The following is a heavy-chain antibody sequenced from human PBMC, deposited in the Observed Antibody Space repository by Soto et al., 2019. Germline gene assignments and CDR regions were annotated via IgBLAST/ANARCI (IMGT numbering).Heavy chain of an antibody. CDR3: ARGGYFDSSNYLDY. CDR2: INPGNGNT. J-gene: IGHJ4*02. CDR1: GYTFTSYG. Sequence: GASVKVSCKASGYTFTSYGINWVRQAPGRGLEGMGWINPGNGNTKYSQQFQGRVIIDRDTSASTAYMELSSLRSEDTAVSYCARGGYFDSSNYLDYWGLGTLVTVSS. D-gene: IGHD3-22*01. V-gene: IGHV1-3*01.